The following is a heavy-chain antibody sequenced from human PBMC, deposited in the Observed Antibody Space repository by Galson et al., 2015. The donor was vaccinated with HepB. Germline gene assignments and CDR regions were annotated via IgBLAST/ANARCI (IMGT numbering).Heavy chain of an antibody. V-gene: IGHV1-69*13. Sequence: SVKVSCKASGGTFSSYAISWVRQAPGQGLEWMGGIIPIFGTANYAQKFQGRVTITADESTSTAYMELSSLRSEDTAVYYCARGGGFYYDSSGLPDYWGQGTLVTVSS. CDR3: ARGGGFYYDSSGLPDY. CDR2: IIPIFGTA. CDR1: GGTFSSYA. D-gene: IGHD3-22*01. J-gene: IGHJ4*02.